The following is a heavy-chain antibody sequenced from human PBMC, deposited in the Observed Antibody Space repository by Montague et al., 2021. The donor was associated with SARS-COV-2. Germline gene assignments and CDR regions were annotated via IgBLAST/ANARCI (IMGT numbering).Heavy chain of an antibody. CDR3: ARISDYDILTGSYSGFDX. CDR1: GFSLSTSGVR. V-gene: IGHV2-70*01. J-gene: IGHJ4*02. Sequence: PALVKPTQTLTLTCTFSGFSLSTSGVRVSWIRQPPGKALEWLALIDWDDDKYYSTSLKTRLTISKDTSKNQVVLTMTNMDPVDTATYYCARISDYDILTGSYSGFDXWGQGTLVTVSS. D-gene: IGHD3-9*01. CDR2: IDWDDDK.